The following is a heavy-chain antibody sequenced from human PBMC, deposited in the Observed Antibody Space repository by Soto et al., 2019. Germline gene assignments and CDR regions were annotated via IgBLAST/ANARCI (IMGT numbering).Heavy chain of an antibody. CDR2: IIPIFGTA. D-gene: IGHD6-6*01. CDR3: VYSSSAYSNNWFDP. J-gene: IGHJ5*02. V-gene: IGHV1-69*13. CDR1: GGTFSSYA. Sequence: VASVKVSCKASGGTFSSYAISWVRQAPGQGLEWMGGIIPIFGTANYAQKFQGRVTITADESTSTAYMELSSLRSEDTAVYYCVYSSSAYSNNWFDPWGQGTLVTVSS.